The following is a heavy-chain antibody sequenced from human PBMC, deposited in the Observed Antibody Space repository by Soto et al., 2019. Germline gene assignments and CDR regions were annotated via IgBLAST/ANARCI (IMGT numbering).Heavy chain of an antibody. V-gene: IGHV4-39*01. CDR2: IYYSGST. D-gene: IGHD2-2*01. CDR3: ARGTQYCISTSCYRFDP. CDR1: GGSISSGNYY. J-gene: IGHJ5*02. Sequence: SETLSLTCTVSGGSISSGNYYWDWIRQPPGKGLEWIGSIYYSGSTYYNPSLKSRVTISVDTSNNQFSLKVNSVTAADTAVYYCARGTQYCISTSCYRFDPWGQGTLVTVSS.